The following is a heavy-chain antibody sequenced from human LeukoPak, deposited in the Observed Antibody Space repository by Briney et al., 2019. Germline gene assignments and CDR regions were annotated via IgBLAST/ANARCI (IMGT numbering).Heavy chain of an antibody. V-gene: IGHV3-66*01. CDR1: GFSVSGNY. D-gene: IGHD7-27*01. J-gene: IGHJ6*02. Sequence: GGSLRLSCAASGFSVSGNYMNWVRQPPGKGLDWVSIVYRGCVAYYADSVKGRFTISRDYSKNTVSLQMNSLRAEDTDIYYCARESPGDSNGLDVWGQGTTVTVSS. CDR3: ARESPGDSNGLDV. CDR2: VYRGCVA.